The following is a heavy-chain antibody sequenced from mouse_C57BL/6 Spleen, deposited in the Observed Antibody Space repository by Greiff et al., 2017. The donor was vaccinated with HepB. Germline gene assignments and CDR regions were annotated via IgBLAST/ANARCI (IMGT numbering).Heavy chain of an antibody. J-gene: IGHJ4*01. CDR3: VRDRGYYDYPYYAMDY. V-gene: IGHV10-3*01. D-gene: IGHD2-4*01. CDR2: IRSKSSNYET. CDR1: GFTFNTYA. Sequence: EVKLVESGGGLVQPKGSLKLSCAASGFTFNTYAMHWVRQAPGKGLEWVARIRSKSSNYETYYADSGKDRFTISRDDSQSMLYLQMNNLKTEDTAMYYCVRDRGYYDYPYYAMDYWGQGTSVTVSS.